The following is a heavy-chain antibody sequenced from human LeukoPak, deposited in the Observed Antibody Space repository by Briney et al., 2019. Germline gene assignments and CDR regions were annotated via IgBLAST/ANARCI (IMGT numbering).Heavy chain of an antibody. D-gene: IGHD1-26*01. CDR1: GYTFTTYA. CDR2: ISTYNGDT. Sequence: ASVKVSCTTSGYTFTTYAITWVRQAPGQGLEWMGWISTYNGDTNYAQRIQGRVTMTTDSSTTTVYMELTSLGSDDTAVYYCAREVGARDFDFWGQGTMVTVSS. V-gene: IGHV1-18*01. CDR3: AREVGARDFDF. J-gene: IGHJ3*01.